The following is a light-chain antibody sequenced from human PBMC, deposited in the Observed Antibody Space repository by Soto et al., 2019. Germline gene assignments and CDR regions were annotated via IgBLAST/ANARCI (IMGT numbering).Light chain of an antibody. CDR1: SSDVGGYNY. CDR2: EVS. Sequence: QSALTQPASVSGSPGQSITISCTGTSSDVGGYNYVSWYQQHPGNAPKLMIYEVSNRPSGVSNRFSGSKSGNTASLTISGLQAEDEADYYCSSYTSNTYVFGTGTKLTVL. V-gene: IGLV2-14*01. CDR3: SSYTSNTYV. J-gene: IGLJ1*01.